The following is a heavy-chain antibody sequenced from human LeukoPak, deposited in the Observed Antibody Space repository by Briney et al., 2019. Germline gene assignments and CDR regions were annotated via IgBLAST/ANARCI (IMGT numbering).Heavy chain of an antibody. D-gene: IGHD3-16*02. CDR1: GFTFSSYS. V-gene: IGHV3-21*01. Sequence: GGSLRLSCAASGFTFSSYSMNWVRQAPGKGLEWVSSISSSSSYIYYADPVKGRFTISRDNAKNSLYLQMNSLRAEDTAVYYCARDHYDYVWGSYRYFSLFDYWGQGTLVTVS. CDR2: ISSSSSYI. J-gene: IGHJ4*02. CDR3: ARDHYDYVWGSYRYFSLFDY.